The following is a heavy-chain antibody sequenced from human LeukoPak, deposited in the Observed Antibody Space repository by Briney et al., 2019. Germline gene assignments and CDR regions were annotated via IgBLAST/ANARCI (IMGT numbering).Heavy chain of an antibody. CDR2: INPSGGRA. J-gene: IGHJ6*03. CDR3: ARNAVVVVPSYYYYYMDV. Sequence: ASVKVSCKASGYTFTSLYMHWVRQAPGQGLEWMGIINPSGGRASYAQKFQGRVTMTRDTSTSTVYMELSSLRSEDTAVYYCARNAVVVVPSYYYYYMDVWGKGTTVTISS. V-gene: IGHV1-46*01. D-gene: IGHD2-15*01. CDR1: GYTFTSLY.